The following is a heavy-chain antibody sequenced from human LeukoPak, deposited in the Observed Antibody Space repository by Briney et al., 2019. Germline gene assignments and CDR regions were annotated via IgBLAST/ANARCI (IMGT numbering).Heavy chain of an antibody. CDR3: ARDQGTEYSSSWDYYYYGMDV. CDR1: GYTFTGYY. V-gene: IGHV1-2*02. Sequence: ASVKVSCKASGYTFTGYYMHWVRQAPGQGLEWMGWINPNSGGTNYAQKFQGRVTMTRDTSISTAYMELSRLRSDDTAVYYCARDQGTEYSSSWDYYYYGMDVWGQGTTVTVSS. D-gene: IGHD6-13*01. J-gene: IGHJ6*02. CDR2: INPNSGGT.